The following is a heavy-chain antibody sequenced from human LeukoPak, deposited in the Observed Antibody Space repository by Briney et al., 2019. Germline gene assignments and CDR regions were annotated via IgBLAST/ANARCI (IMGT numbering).Heavy chain of an antibody. V-gene: IGHV4-34*01. CDR3: ARSAAELLFDY. Sequence: PSETLSLTCTVSGGSISSYYWSWIRQPPGKGLEWIGEINHSGSTNYNPSLKSRVTISVDTSKNQFSLKLSSVTAADTAVYYCARSAAELLFDYWGQGTLVTVSS. CDR1: GGSISSYY. D-gene: IGHD1-7*01. CDR2: INHSGST. J-gene: IGHJ4*02.